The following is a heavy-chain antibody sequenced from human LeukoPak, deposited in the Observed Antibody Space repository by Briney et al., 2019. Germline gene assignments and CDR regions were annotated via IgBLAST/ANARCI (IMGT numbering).Heavy chain of an antibody. CDR3: ARSRYFDWLCHFDY. D-gene: IGHD3-9*01. Sequence: PGRSLRLTCAASGFTFSSYAMHWVRQAPGKGLEWVAVISYDGSNKYYADSVKGRFTISRDNSKNTLYLQMNSLRAEDTAVYYCARSRYFDWLCHFDYWGQGTLVTVSS. CDR2: ISYDGSNK. V-gene: IGHV3-30*04. J-gene: IGHJ4*02. CDR1: GFTFSSYA.